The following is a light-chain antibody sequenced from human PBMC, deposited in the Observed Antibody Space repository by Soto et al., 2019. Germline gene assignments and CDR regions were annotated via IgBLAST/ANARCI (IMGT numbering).Light chain of an antibody. CDR3: QQYNNWPLWT. CDR1: QSVSIN. CDR2: GAS. J-gene: IGKJ1*01. V-gene: IGKV3-15*01. Sequence: EIVMTQSPATLSVSPGERATLSCRASQSVSINLAWYQQKPGQAPRLLIYGASTRATGIPARFSGSGSGTEFTHTISSLQSEDFAVYFCQQYNNWPLWTFGQGTKVEIK.